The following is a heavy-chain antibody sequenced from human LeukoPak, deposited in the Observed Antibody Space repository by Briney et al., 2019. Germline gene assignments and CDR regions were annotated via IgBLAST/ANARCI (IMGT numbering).Heavy chain of an antibody. D-gene: IGHD5-24*01. CDR2: INHSGNT. V-gene: IGHV4-34*01. J-gene: IGHJ6*03. CDR1: GGSFSGYY. CDR3: ARGRDGYNYYYYYYMDV. Sequence: SETLSLTCAVYGGSFSGYYWSWIRQPPGRGLEWIEEINHSGNTNYNPSLKSRVTISVDTSKNQFSLKLSSVTAADTAVYYCARGRDGYNYYYYYYMDVWGKGTTVTVSS.